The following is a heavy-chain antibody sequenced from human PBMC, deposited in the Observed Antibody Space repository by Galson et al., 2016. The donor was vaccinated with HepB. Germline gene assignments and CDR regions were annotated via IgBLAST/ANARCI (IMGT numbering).Heavy chain of an antibody. J-gene: IGHJ5*02. CDR3: AREGGLQATAIPMPAANWFDP. Sequence: SVKVSCKASGNTFTGYYMHWVRQAPGQGLEWMGWINPNSGVTNYAQKFQGRVTMTRDTSISTTYMELSRLTSDDTAVYYCAREGGLQATAIPMPAANWFDPWGQGTLVSVSS. CDR1: GNTFTGYY. D-gene: IGHD5-12*01. CDR2: INPNSGVT. V-gene: IGHV1-2*02.